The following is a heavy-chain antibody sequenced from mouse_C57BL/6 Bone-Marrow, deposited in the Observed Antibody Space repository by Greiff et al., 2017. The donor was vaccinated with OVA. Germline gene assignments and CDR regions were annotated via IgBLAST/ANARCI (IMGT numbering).Heavy chain of an antibody. CDR3: ATTRYCYGSSLFDY. J-gene: IGHJ2*01. CDR2: IDPEDGEP. Sequence: VQLQQSGAELVKPGASVKLSCTASGFNITDSYMHWVKQRTEQGLEWIGRIDPEDGEPKYAPNFPGKATITADTSSTTAYLQLSSRTSEDTAVYYCATTRYCYGSSLFDYWGQGTTLTVSS. V-gene: IGHV14-2*01. CDR1: GFNITDSY. D-gene: IGHD1-1*01.